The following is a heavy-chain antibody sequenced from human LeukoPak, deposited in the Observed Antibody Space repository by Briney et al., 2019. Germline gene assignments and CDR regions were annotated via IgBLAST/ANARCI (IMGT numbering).Heavy chain of an antibody. CDR2: INTNTGNP. CDR3: ARDTHIVVVPAAAYYYYYGMDV. J-gene: IGHJ6*02. CDR1: GYTFTSYA. V-gene: IGHV7-4-1*02. D-gene: IGHD2-2*01. Sequence: ASVKVSCTASGYTFTSYAMNWVRQAPGQGLEWMGWINTNTGNPTYAQGFTGRFVFSLDTSVSTAYLQISSLKAEDTAVYYCARDTHIVVVPAAAYYYYYGMDVWGRGTTVTVSS.